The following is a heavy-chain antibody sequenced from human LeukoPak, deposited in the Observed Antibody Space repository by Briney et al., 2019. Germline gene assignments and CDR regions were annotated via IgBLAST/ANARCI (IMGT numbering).Heavy chain of an antibody. CDR3: ARLPYLGHSGSYQIDY. V-gene: IGHV5-51*01. CDR2: IYPGDSDT. J-gene: IGHJ4*02. CDR1: GYTFTDYY. D-gene: IGHD1-26*01. Sequence: ASVKVSCKASGYTFTDYYVHWVRQAPGQGLEWMGIIYPGDSDTRYSPSFQGQVTISVDKSISTAYLQWSSLKASDTAMYYCARLPYLGHSGSYQIDYWGQGTLVTVSS.